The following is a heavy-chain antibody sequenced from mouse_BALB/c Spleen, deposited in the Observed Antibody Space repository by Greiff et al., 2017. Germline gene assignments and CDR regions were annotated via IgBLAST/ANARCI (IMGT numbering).Heavy chain of an antibody. Sequence: VQLKESGGDLVKPGGSLKLSCAASGFTFSSYGMSWVRQTPDKRLEWVATISSGGSYTYYPDSVKGRFTISRDNAKNTLYLQMSSLKSEDTAMYYCARRGDWDYFDYWGQGTTLTVSS. CDR1: GFTFSSYG. CDR2: ISSGGSYT. V-gene: IGHV5-6*01. CDR3: ARRGDWDYFDY. J-gene: IGHJ2*01. D-gene: IGHD4-1*01.